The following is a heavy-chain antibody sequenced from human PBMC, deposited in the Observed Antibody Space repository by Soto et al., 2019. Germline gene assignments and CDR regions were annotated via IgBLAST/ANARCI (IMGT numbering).Heavy chain of an antibody. V-gene: IGHV4-59*01. Sequence: SETMPLSCAVVEGSIGDYCWRRIRQTKGKGLEWIGDIDYSGSTNYNPSLKSRITISVDTSKNQFSLKLSSVTAADTAVYYCARVPEYSSSLYNWFDPWGQGTLVTVSS. J-gene: IGHJ5*02. CDR2: IDYSGST. D-gene: IGHD6-6*01. CDR3: ARVPEYSSSLYNWFDP. CDR1: EGSIGDYC.